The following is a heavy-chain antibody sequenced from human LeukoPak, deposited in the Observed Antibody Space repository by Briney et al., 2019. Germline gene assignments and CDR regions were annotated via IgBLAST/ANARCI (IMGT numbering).Heavy chain of an antibody. CDR3: ARRVLRRGYSGYEGLDY. CDR2: IIPIFGTA. CDR1: GGTFISYA. D-gene: IGHD5-12*01. V-gene: IGHV1-69*13. J-gene: IGHJ4*02. Sequence: ASVKVSCKASGGTFISYAISWVRQAPGQGLEWMGGIIPIFGTANYAQKFQGRVTITADESTSTAYMELSSLRSEDTAVYYCARRVLRRGYSGYEGLDYWGQGTLVTVSS.